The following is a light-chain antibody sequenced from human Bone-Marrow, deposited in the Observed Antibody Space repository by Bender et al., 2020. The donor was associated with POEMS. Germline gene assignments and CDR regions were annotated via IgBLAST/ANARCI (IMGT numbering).Light chain of an antibody. J-gene: IGLJ3*02. CDR1: SSDVGGYNR. CDR3: SSYTSTSTLV. CDR2: DVT. Sequence: QSALTQPRSVSGSPGQSVIISCTGTSSDVGGYNRVSWYQHHPGKAPKLLIHDVTDRPSGVSYRFSGSKSGNTASLTISGLQADDEADYYCSSYTSTSTLVFGGGTKLTVL. V-gene: IGLV2-14*03.